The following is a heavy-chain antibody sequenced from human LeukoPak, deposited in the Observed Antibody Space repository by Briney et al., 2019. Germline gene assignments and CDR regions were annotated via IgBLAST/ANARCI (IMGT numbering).Heavy chain of an antibody. V-gene: IGHV1-2*02. CDR1: GYTFTGYY. J-gene: IGHJ3*02. CDR3: ARAGVYQLLYPRGAFDI. D-gene: IGHD2-2*02. Sequence: ASAKVSCKASGYTFTGYYMHWVRQAPGQGLEWMGWINPNSGGTNYAQKFQGRVTMTRDTSISTAYMELSSLRSEDTAVYYCARAGVYQLLYPRGAFDIWGQGTMVTVSS. CDR2: INPNSGGT.